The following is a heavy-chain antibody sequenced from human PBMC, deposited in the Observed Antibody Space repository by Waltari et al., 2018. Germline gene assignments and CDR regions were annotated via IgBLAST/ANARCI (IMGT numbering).Heavy chain of an antibody. J-gene: IGHJ6*02. D-gene: IGHD6-19*01. CDR2: LYTSGST. Sequence: QVQLQESGPGLVKPSETLSLTCTVSGGSISSYYWSWIRQPAGKGLAWIGHLYTSGSTNYNPSLKSRVTISVDKSKTQFSLKLSPVTAADTAVYYCARDGFKPGIAVAGRPLGYYYGMDVWGQGTTVTVSS. CDR1: GGSISSYY. CDR3: ARDGFKPGIAVAGRPLGYYYGMDV. V-gene: IGHV4-4*07.